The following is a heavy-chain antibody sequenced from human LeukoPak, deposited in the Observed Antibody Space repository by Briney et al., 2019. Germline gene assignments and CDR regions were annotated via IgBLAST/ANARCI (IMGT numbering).Heavy chain of an antibody. Sequence: PSETLSLTCAVSGGSLSGSNWWSWVRQPPGKGLEWIGEIYHTWSTNYNPSLESRVTISLDKSKNQFSLKLTSVTDADTAVYYCARGVFGYSSSWPHSDAFDIWGQGTMVIVSS. CDR2: IYHTWST. V-gene: IGHV4-4*02. J-gene: IGHJ3*02. CDR1: GGSLSGSNW. D-gene: IGHD6-13*01. CDR3: ARGVFGYSSSWPHSDAFDI.